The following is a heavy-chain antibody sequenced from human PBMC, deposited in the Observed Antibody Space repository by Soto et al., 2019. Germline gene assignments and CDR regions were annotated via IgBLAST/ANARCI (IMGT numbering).Heavy chain of an antibody. CDR1: GGSISSSSYY. Sequence: SETLSLTCTVSGGSISSSSYYWGWIRQPPGKGLEWIGSIYYSGSTYYNPSLKSRVTISVDTSKNQFSLKLSSVTAADTAVYYCARTSLLEPHIDYWGQGTLVTVSS. J-gene: IGHJ4*02. V-gene: IGHV4-39*01. CDR2: IYYSGST. D-gene: IGHD1-1*01. CDR3: ARTSLLEPHIDY.